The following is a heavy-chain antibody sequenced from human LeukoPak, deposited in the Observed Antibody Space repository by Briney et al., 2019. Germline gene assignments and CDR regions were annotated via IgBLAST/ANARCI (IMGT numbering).Heavy chain of an antibody. V-gene: IGHV3-48*04. CDR2: ISSSSSTI. J-gene: IGHJ4*02. D-gene: IGHD6-19*01. Sequence: PGGSVRLSCGASGFTFSSYSMNWVRQAPGKGLEGVSYISSSSSTIYYADSVKGRFIISRDNAKNSLYLQMNSLRAEDTAVYYCARDNARQCLVAGDFDYWGQGTVV. CDR1: GFTFSSYS. CDR3: ARDNARQCLVAGDFDY.